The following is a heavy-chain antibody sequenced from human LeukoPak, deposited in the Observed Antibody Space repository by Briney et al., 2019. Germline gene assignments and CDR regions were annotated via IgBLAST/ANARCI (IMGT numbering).Heavy chain of an antibody. V-gene: IGHV3-23*01. CDR3: AKRMATITGLDY. D-gene: IGHD5-24*01. CDR2: ISGSGGST. J-gene: IGHJ4*02. Sequence: PGGSLRLSCAASGFTFSSYAMRWVRQAPGKGLEWVSAISGSGGSTNYADSVKGRFTISRDNSKNTLYLQMNSLRAEDTAVYYCAKRMATITGLDYWGQGTQVTVSS. CDR1: GFTFSSYA.